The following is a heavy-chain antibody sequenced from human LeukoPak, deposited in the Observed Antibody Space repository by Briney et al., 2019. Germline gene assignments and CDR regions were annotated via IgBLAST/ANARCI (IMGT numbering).Heavy chain of an antibody. CDR2: FRSKTDGGTI. CDR1: GFTFSNAW. Sequence: GGSLRLSCAASGFTFSNAWMSWVRQAPGKGREWVGRFRSKTDGGTIDYAAPAKGRFTISRDDSRNTLYLQMNSLKTEDTAVYYCTTVIMGAPKDDYWGQGTLVTVSS. V-gene: IGHV3-15*05. CDR3: TTVIMGAPKDDY. D-gene: IGHD1-26*01. J-gene: IGHJ4*02.